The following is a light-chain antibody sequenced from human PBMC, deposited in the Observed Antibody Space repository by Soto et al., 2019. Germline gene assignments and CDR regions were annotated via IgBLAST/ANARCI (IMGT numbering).Light chain of an antibody. J-gene: IGLJ2*01. V-gene: IGLV3-21*02. Sequence: SYELTQPPSVSVAPGQTARITCGGNNIRSKSVHWYQQKPGQAPVLVVHDDSDRPSGVPDRFSGSKSGTSASLAITGLQAEDEASYYCQSYDSSLSVVIFGGGTKLTVL. CDR2: DDS. CDR3: QSYDSSLSVVI. CDR1: NIRSKS.